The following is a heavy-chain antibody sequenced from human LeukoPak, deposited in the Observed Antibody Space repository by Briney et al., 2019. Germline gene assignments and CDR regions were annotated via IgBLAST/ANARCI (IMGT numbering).Heavy chain of an antibody. V-gene: IGHV3-21*01. CDR1: GFTFSSYG. Sequence: GGSLRLSCAASGFTFSSYGMNWVRQAPGRGLEWVSSVSSSSSYIYYADSVKGRFTISRDNAKNSLSLQMNSLRAEDTAVYYCARDQRATASTGSYFDYWGQGTLVTVSS. J-gene: IGHJ4*02. CDR2: VSSSSSYI. CDR3: ARDQRATASTGSYFDY. D-gene: IGHD1-1*01.